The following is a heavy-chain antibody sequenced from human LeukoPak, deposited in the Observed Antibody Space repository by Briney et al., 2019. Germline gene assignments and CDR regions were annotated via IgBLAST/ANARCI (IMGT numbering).Heavy chain of an antibody. CDR3: AKYTDMTPLVPGESVY. V-gene: IGHV3-23*01. CDR1: GFTFSSYA. D-gene: IGHD3-10*01. CDR2: ISGSGGST. J-gene: IGHJ4*02. Sequence: GGSLRLSCAASGFTFSSYAMSWVRQAPGKGLELVSAISGSGGSTYYADSVKGRVTISRDNSKKTLYLQMNSLRAEDTAVYYCAKYTDMTPLVPGESVYWGQGTLVTVSS.